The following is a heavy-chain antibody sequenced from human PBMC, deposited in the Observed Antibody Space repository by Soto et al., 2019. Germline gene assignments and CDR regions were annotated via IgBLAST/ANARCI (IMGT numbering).Heavy chain of an antibody. CDR2: VYYTGST. CDR1: GGSISGAY. Sequence: TSETLSLTCSVSGGSISGAYWSWIRQSPGKGLEWLGYVYYTGSTNYSPSLRSRVSISVDTSKNEFSLRLSSVTAADTAVYFCARSVAVPGAHIDYWGQGTQVTVSS. CDR3: ARSVAVPGAHIDY. V-gene: IGHV4-59*01. D-gene: IGHD6-19*01. J-gene: IGHJ4*02.